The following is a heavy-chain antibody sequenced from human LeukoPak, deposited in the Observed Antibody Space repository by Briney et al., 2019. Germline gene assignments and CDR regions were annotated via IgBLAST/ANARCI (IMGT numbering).Heavy chain of an antibody. D-gene: IGHD4-17*01. CDR2: ISSNVGST. CDR1: GFTFSSYA. CDR3: ARDGGDGDYLFDY. Sequence: GGSLRLSCSASGFTFSSYAMHWVRQAPGKGLEYVSAISSNVGSTYYADSVKGRVTISRDNSKNTLYLQMSSVRAEDTAVYYCARDGGDGDYLFDYWGQGTLVTVSS. V-gene: IGHV3-64D*06. J-gene: IGHJ4*02.